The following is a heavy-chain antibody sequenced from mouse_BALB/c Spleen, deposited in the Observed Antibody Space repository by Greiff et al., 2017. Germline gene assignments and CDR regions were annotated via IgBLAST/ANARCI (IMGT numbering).Heavy chain of an antibody. Sequence: EVKLQESGPELVKPGASVKMSCKASGYTFTSYVMHWVKQKPGQGLEWIGYINPYNDGTKYNEKFKGKATLTSDKSSSTAYMELSSLTSEDSAVYYCGGYGSLYYAMDYWGQGTSVTVSS. V-gene: IGHV1-14*01. CDR2: INPYNDGT. J-gene: IGHJ4*01. CDR1: GYTFTSYV. D-gene: IGHD2-14*01. CDR3: GGYGSLYYAMDY.